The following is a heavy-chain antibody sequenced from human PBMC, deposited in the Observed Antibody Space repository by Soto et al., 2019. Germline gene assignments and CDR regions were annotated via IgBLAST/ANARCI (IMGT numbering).Heavy chain of an antibody. V-gene: IGHV1-18*01. Sequence: QVQLVQSGAEVKKPGASVKVSCKASGYTFTNFGISWVRQAPGQGLEWMGWISAYNGNTNYAQKFQGRVTMTTDTTTSTAYIEVRSLIFDDTSVYYCARVGTPNDYWGQGTLVTVSS. CDR1: GYTFTNFG. CDR2: ISAYNGNT. D-gene: IGHD2-15*01. CDR3: ARVGTPNDY. J-gene: IGHJ4*02.